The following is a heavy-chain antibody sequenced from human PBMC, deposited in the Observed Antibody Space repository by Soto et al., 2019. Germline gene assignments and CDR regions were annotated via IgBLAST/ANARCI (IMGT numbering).Heavy chain of an antibody. J-gene: IGHJ5*02. V-gene: IGHV1-18*04. Sequence: QVQLVQSGAEVKKPGASVQVSCKASGYTFTRYSINWVRQAPGQGLEWVGWISNYNGDTKYAQKFLGRVTLTPDTSTTTTYMDLRSLTSDDTAVYFCARGDSTGSPTGWFDPWGQGTLVTVSS. CDR3: ARGDSTGSPTGWFDP. CDR1: GYTFTRYS. D-gene: IGHD6-19*01. CDR2: ISNYNGDT.